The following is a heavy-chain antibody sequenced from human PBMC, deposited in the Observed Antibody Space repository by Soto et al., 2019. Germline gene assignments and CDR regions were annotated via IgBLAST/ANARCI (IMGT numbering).Heavy chain of an antibody. CDR1: GGTFSSYA. CDR3: ARVGGIVGARSPPRSFDY. Sequence: SVKVSCKASGGTFSSYAISWVRQAPGQGLEWMGGIIPIFGTADYAQKFQGRVTITADESTSTAYMELSSLRSEDTAVYYCARVGGIVGARSPPRSFDYWGQGTLVTVSS. D-gene: IGHD1-26*01. CDR2: IIPIFGTA. J-gene: IGHJ4*02. V-gene: IGHV1-69*13.